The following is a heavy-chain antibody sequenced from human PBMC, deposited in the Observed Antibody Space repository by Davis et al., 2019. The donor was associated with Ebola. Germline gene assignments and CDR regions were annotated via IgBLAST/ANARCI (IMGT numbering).Heavy chain of an antibody. J-gene: IGHJ3*02. Sequence: ASVKVSCKTSGYMFTDNNIHWVRQAPGQGLEWMGIIHPRAPGVTTYAQNFQGRLPMTIDTSKTTVYMQLSSLRSEDTAVYYCARDREGDWTFDIWGQGTMVTVSS. CDR3: ARDREGDWTFDI. CDR1: GYMFTDNN. CDR2: IHPRAPGVT. V-gene: IGHV1-46*01. D-gene: IGHD2-21*02.